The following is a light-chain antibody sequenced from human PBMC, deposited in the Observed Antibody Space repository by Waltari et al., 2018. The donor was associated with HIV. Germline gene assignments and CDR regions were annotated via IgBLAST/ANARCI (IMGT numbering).Light chain of an antibody. CDR2: YVS. CDR1: SSDFGNSNL. J-gene: IGLJ1*01. Sequence: QSALTQAASVSGSPGQSITISCNGTSSDFGNSNLISWYQQYTGKVPPVVIFYVSKRPSVVSNRFSASKSGNTASLTISGLQPEDEADYYCCSYAGKSTYVFGSGTKVTVL. V-gene: IGLV2-23*02. CDR3: CSYAGKSTYV.